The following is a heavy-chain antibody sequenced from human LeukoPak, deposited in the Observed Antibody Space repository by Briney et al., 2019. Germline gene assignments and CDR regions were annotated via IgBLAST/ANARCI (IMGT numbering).Heavy chain of an antibody. D-gene: IGHD1-7*01. CDR2: IYSGGST. J-gene: IGHJ4*02. CDR1: GFTVSSNY. CDR3: ARQGELELRTFFDY. V-gene: IGHV3-66*02. Sequence: GGSLRLSCAASGFTVSSNYMSWVRQAPGKGLEWVSVIYSGGSTYYADSVKGRFTISRDNSKNTLYFQMNSLRAEDTAVYYCARQGELELRTFFDYWGQGTLVTVSS.